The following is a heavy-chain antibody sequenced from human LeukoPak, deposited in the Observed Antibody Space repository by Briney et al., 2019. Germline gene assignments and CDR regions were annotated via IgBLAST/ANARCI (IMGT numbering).Heavy chain of an antibody. D-gene: IGHD6-6*01. Sequence: GGSLRLSCAASGFTVSSNYMSWVRQAPGKGLEWVSVIYSGGSTYYADSVKGRFTISRDNAKNSLYLQMNSLRAEDTAVYYCARGARPYYYYYYMDVWGKGTTVTVSS. V-gene: IGHV3-53*01. CDR2: IYSGGST. J-gene: IGHJ6*03. CDR1: GFTVSSNY. CDR3: ARGARPYYYYYYMDV.